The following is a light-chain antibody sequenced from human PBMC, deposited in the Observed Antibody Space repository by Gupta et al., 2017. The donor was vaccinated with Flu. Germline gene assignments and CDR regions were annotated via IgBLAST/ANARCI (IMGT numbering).Light chain of an antibody. CDR3: CSYAGTDWV. Sequence: QSVTISCTGTSSDVGGHNYVSWYQQHPGKAPKLMIYDVSKRPSGVPDRFSGSKSGNTASLTISGLQAEDEADYYCCSYAGTDWVFGGGTKLTVL. CDR1: SSDVGGHNY. CDR2: DVS. V-gene: IGLV2-11*01. J-gene: IGLJ3*02.